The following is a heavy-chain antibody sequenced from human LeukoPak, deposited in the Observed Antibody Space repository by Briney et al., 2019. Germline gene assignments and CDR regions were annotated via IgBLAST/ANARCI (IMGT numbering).Heavy chain of an antibody. CDR1: GFTVSRNY. V-gene: IGHV3-66*01. J-gene: IGHJ3*02. CDR3: ARDLCGGGSCYPDVFDI. CDR2: IYSGGDT. D-gene: IGHD2-15*01. Sequence: GGSLRLSCAASGFTVSRNYMSWVRQAPAKGLEWVSVIYSGGDTYYADSVKCRFTISRDNSKNRLYIQMKRLRAEDTAVYYCARDLCGGGSCYPDVFDIWGQGTMVTVSS.